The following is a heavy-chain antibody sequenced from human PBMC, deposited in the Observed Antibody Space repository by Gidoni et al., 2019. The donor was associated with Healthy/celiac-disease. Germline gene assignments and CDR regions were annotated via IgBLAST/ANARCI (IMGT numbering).Heavy chain of an antibody. D-gene: IGHD6-6*01. V-gene: IGHV5-51*01. CDR3: ASRSSSMWTFDY. Sequence: EVQLVQSGAEVKKPGESLKISCKGSGYSFTIYWIGWVRQMPGKGLEWMGSIYPGASDARYSPFFQGQVTISADKSISTAYLQWSSLKASDTAMYYCASRSSSMWTFDYWGQGTLVTVPS. J-gene: IGHJ4*02. CDR2: IYPGASDA. CDR1: GYSFTIYW.